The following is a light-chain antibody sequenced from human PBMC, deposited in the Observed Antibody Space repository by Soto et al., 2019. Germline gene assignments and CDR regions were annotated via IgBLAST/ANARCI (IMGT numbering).Light chain of an antibody. CDR3: QQYKNWPPYT. Sequence: EIVMTQSPAILSVSPGERATLSCRASQSVSSTLALYQQKPGQAPRLLIYGASTMANGIPARFSGSGSGTEFTLTISSLQSEDFAVYYCQQYKNWPPYTFGQGTKLEIK. J-gene: IGKJ2*01. CDR1: QSVSST. V-gene: IGKV3-15*01. CDR2: GAS.